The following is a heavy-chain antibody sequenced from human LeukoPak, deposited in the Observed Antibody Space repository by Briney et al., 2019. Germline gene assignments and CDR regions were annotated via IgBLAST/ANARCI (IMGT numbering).Heavy chain of an antibody. Sequence: GGSLRLSCTASGFSFSSYAMSWVRQAPGKGLEWVSAISGSGGSTYYADSVKGRFTISRDNSKNTLYLQMNSLRAEDTAVYYCAKNSAGIQLWFFDYWGQGTLVTVSS. D-gene: IGHD5-18*01. CDR1: GFSFSSYA. J-gene: IGHJ4*02. CDR3: AKNSAGIQLWFFDY. V-gene: IGHV3-23*01. CDR2: ISGSGGST.